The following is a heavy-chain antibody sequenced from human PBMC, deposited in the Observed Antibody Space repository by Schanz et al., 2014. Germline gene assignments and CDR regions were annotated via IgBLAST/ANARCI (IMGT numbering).Heavy chain of an antibody. Sequence: EVQLVESGGGLLQPGGSLRLSCAASGFTFGTFWMSWVRQAPGKGLEWVANINQDGSDKSYVDSVKGRFTISRDNAKTSLYLQMNSLRAEDTAVYYCARVRAYDYGAEAHGMDVWGHGTTVTFSS. CDR1: GFTFGTFW. V-gene: IGHV3-7*01. CDR3: ARVRAYDYGAEAHGMDV. CDR2: INQDGSDK. D-gene: IGHD4-17*01. J-gene: IGHJ6*02.